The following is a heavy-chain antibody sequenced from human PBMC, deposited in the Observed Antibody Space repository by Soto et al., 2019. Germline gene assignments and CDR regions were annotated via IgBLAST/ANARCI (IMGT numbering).Heavy chain of an antibody. Sequence: PGGSLRLSCAASGFTFDDYGMSWVRQAPGKGLEWVSGINGNGGSTYYADSVKGRFTISRDNSKNSLYLQMNSLRAEDTAVYYCAKNRGGLLYFGMDVWGQGTTVTVSS. CDR1: GFTFDDYG. J-gene: IGHJ6*02. CDR3: AKNRGGLLYFGMDV. D-gene: IGHD2-15*01. CDR2: INGNGGST. V-gene: IGHV3-20*04.